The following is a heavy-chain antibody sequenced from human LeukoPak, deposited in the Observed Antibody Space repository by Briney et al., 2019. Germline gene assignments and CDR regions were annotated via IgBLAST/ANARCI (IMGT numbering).Heavy chain of an antibody. D-gene: IGHD4-23*01. Sequence: SETLSLTCTVSGGSISSYYWSWIRQPAGQGLEWIGRIYASGSTNYNPSLKSRVTMSVDTSKNQFSLKLSSVTAADTAVYYCARDSTVINNWFDPWGREPWSPSPQ. V-gene: IGHV4-4*07. J-gene: IGHJ5*02. CDR1: GGSISSYY. CDR2: IYASGST. CDR3: ARDSTVINNWFDP.